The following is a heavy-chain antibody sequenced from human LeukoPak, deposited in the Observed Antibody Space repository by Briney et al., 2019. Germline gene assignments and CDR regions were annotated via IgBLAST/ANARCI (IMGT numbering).Heavy chain of an antibody. CDR1: GFTFNSYG. J-gene: IGHJ4*02. V-gene: IGHV3-33*01. D-gene: IGHD3-10*01. Sequence: RGSLRLSCAASGFTFNSYGMHWVRQAPGKGLEWVAVIWYDGSNKYYADSVKGRFTISRDNSKNTLYLQMNSLRAEDTALYYCARGSGNYYTRFDYWGQGTLVTVSS. CDR2: IWYDGSNK. CDR3: ARGSGNYYTRFDY.